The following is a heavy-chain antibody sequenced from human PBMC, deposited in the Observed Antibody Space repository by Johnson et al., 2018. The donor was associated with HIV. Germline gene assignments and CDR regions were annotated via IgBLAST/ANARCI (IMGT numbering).Heavy chain of an antibody. V-gene: IGHV3-23*04. J-gene: IGHJ3*02. CDR3: AKETPSSGGTFDI. Sequence: VQLVESGGSMVRPGGSRRLSCAVSGFTFDDYGMSWVRQAPGKGLEWVSGISGSGGSTYYADSVKGRFSISRDNSKNTLFLQLNSLRAEDTAVYYCAKETPSSGGTFDIWGQGTMVTVSS. CDR1: GFTFDDYG. CDR2: ISGSGGST. D-gene: IGHD6-25*01.